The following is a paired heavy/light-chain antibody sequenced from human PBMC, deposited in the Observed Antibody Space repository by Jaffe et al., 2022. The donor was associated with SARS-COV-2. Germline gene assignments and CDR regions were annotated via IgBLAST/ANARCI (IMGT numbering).Light chain of an antibody. V-gene: IGKV3-15*01. J-gene: IGKJ3*01. Sequence: EIVMTQSPATLSLSPGERATLSCRASQSVTSNLAWYQQKPGQAPRLLIYGASSRATGIPARFSGSGSGTEFTLTISSLQSEDFAVYYCQQYNNWPPHITFGPGTKVDIK. CDR3: QQYNNWPPHIT. CDR1: QSVTSN. CDR2: GAS.
Heavy chain of an antibody. D-gene: IGHD5-12*01. CDR3: ARHREGWLQTTLQFEY. CDR2: MYYSGST. Sequence: QLQLQESGPGLVKPSETLSLTCSVSSGSISSGFYYWGWIRQPPGKGLEWIGSMYYSGSTYYNPSLKSRVTISVGTSKNQFSLKLSSVTAADTAVYYCARHREGWLQTTLQFEYWGQGTLVAVSS. V-gene: IGHV4-39*01. J-gene: IGHJ4*02. CDR1: SGSISSGFYY.